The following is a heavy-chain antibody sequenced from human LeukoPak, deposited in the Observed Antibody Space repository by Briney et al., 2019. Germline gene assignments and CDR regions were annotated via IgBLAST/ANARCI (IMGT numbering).Heavy chain of an antibody. CDR1: GGTFSSYA. V-gene: IGHV1-69*13. D-gene: IGHD6-13*01. CDR3: AREWGAAGTFDY. Sequence: GASVTVSCKASGGTFSSYAISWVRQAPGQGLEWMGGIIPIFGTANYAQKFQGRVTITADESTSTAYMELSSLRSEDTAVYYCAREWGAAGTFDYWGQGTLVTVSS. J-gene: IGHJ4*02. CDR2: IIPIFGTA.